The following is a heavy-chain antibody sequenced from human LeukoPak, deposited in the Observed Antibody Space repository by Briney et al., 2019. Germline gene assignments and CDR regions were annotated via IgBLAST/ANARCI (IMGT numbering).Heavy chain of an antibody. J-gene: IGHJ3*02. CDR3: AKDYGSGYYDDAFDI. CDR2: ISGSGGST. D-gene: IGHD3-22*01. CDR1: GFNFNNAW. Sequence: GGSLRLSCAASGFNFNNAWMSWVRQVPGKGLEWVSAISGSGGSTYYADTVKGRFTISRDNSKNTLYLQMNSLRAEDTAVYYCAKDYGSGYYDDAFDIWGQGTMVTVSS. V-gene: IGHV3-23*01.